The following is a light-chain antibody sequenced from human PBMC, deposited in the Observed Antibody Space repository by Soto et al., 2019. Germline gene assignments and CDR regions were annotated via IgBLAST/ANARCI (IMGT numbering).Light chain of an antibody. V-gene: IGKV3-15*01. Sequence: EIVMTQSPATLSVSPGERATLSCRASQSVSSNLAWYQQKPGQAPRLLIYGASTRATGIPARFSGSGSGTEFTLTISSLQSEDLVVYYCQQYNNWPPYTFRQGTKLEIK. CDR3: QQYNNWPPYT. CDR1: QSVSSN. CDR2: GAS. J-gene: IGKJ2*01.